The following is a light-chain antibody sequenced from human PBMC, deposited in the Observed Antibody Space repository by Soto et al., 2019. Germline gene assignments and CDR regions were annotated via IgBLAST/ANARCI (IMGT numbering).Light chain of an antibody. J-gene: IGKJ5*01. V-gene: IGKV3-15*01. CDR1: RSVTTS. CDR2: GAS. CDR3: QQYHQWPIT. Sequence: DIVMTHSPATLSMSPGERTTLSCRASRSVTTSLAWYQQKPGQAPRLLIYGASTRATGIPARFSGSGSGTEFTLTISSLQSEDFAVYYCQQYHQWPITFGQGTPLEI.